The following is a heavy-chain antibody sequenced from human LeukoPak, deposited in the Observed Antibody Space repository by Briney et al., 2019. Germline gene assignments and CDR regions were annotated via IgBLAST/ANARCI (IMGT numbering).Heavy chain of an antibody. CDR1: GGSFSGYY. D-gene: IGHD6-19*01. J-gene: IGHJ6*02. CDR3: ARGGRRYSSGWYRGSYYGMDV. CDR2: INHSGST. Sequence: SETLSLTCAVYGGSFSGYYWSWIRQPPGKGLEWIGEINHSGSTNYNPSLKSRVTISVDTSKTQFSLKLSSVTAADTAVYYCARGGRRYSSGWYRGSYYGMDVWGQGTTVTVSS. V-gene: IGHV4-34*01.